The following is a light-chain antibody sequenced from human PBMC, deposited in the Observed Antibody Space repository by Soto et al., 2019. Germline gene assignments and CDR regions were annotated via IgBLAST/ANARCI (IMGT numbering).Light chain of an antibody. CDR2: DVT. J-gene: IGLJ2*01. CDR3: CSYAASAI. V-gene: IGLV2-11*01. CDR1: SSDVGGYNY. Sequence: QSVLTQPRSVSGSPGQSVTISCTGTSSDVGGYNYVSWYQRHPGKAPKLMIYDVTKRPSGVPDRFSGSKSGNTASLTISGLQAEDEADYFCCSYAASAIFGGGTKLTVL.